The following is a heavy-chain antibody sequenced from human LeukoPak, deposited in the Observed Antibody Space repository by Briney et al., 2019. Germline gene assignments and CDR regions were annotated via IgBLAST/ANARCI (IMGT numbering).Heavy chain of an antibody. D-gene: IGHD3-3*01. CDR3: ARVVQERITIFGDYYYYYMDV. CDR1: GDSISSYY. V-gene: IGHV4-59*08. CDR2: ISYSGST. Sequence: SETLSLTCTVSGDSISSYYWNWIRQPPGKGLEWIGFISYSGSTNYNPSLKSRVTISVDTPKNQFSLKLSSVTAADTAVYYCARVVQERITIFGDYYYYYMDVWGKGTTVTVSS. J-gene: IGHJ6*03.